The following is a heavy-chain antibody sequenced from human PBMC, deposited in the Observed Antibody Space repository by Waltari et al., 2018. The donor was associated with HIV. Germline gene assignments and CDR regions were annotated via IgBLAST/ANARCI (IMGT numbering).Heavy chain of an antibody. CDR2: IRSKANSYAT. D-gene: IGHD1-1*01. J-gene: IGHJ6*02. V-gene: IGHV3-73*01. CDR1: GVTFSGSA. Sequence: EVQLVESGGGLVQPGGSLKLSYEASGVTFSGSAMPWVRQASGKGLEWVGRIRSKANSYATAYAASVKGRFTISRDDSKNTAYLQMNSLKTEDTAVYYCTRHARTALNYYYGMDVWGQGTTVTVSS. CDR3: TRHARTALNYYYGMDV.